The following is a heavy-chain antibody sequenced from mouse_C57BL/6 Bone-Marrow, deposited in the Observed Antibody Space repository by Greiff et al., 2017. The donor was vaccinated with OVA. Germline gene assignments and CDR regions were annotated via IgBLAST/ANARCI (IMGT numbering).Heavy chain of an antibody. Sequence: EVQRVESGGGLVKPGGSLKLSCAASGFTFSDYGMHWVRQAPEKGLEWVAYISSGSSTIYYADTVKGRFTISRDNAKNTLFLQMTSLRSEDTAMYYCALTGNYYAMDYWGQGTSVTVSS. CDR3: ALTGNYYAMDY. J-gene: IGHJ4*01. CDR2: ISSGSSTI. V-gene: IGHV5-17*01. CDR1: GFTFSDYG. D-gene: IGHD4-1*01.